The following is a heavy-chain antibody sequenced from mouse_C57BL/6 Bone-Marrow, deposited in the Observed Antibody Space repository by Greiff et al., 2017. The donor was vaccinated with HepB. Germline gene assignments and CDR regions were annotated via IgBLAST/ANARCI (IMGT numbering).Heavy chain of an antibody. D-gene: IGHD1-1*01. J-gene: IGHJ1*03. CDR2: ISSGGSYT. CDR1: GFTFSSYG. CDR3: ARHTTVVVHWYFDV. Sequence: EVKLVESGGDLVKPGGSLKLSCAASGFTFSSYGMSWVRQTPDKRLEWVATISSGGSYTYYPDSVKGRFTISRDNAKNTLYLQMSSLKSEDTAMYYCARHTTVVVHWYFDVWGTGTTVTVSS. V-gene: IGHV5-6*01.